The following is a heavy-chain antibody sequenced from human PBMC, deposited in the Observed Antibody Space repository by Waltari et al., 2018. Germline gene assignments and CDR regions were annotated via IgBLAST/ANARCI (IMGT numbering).Heavy chain of an antibody. D-gene: IGHD4-17*01. J-gene: IGHJ4*02. Sequence: QVHLVHSGAEVKKPGASVKVSCKASGYTFTGYYRQWVRRAPGQGHEWMGRINPNSGDTKYAQKFQGRVTLTRDTSINTDYMELSSLKSDDTAVYYCARDLGSDYGNRDYWGQGTLVTVPS. CDR2: INPNSGDT. V-gene: IGHV1-2*02. CDR3: ARDLGSDYGNRDY. CDR1: GYTFTGYY.